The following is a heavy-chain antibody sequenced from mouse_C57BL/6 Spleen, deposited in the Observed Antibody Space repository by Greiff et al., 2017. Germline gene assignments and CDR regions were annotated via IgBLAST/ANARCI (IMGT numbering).Heavy chain of an antibody. CDR3: ALIYYYGSSYGDY. CDR2: INPNNGGT. J-gene: IGHJ2*01. D-gene: IGHD1-1*01. CDR1: GYTFTDYY. Sequence: EVQLQQSGPELVKPGASVKISCKASGYTFTDYYMNWVKQSHGKSLEWIGDINPNNGGTSYNQKFKGKATLTVDKSSSTAYMELRSLTSEDSAVYYCALIYYYGSSYGDYWGQGTTLTVSS. V-gene: IGHV1-26*01.